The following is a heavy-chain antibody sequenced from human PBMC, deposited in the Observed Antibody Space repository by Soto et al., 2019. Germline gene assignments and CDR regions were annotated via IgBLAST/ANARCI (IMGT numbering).Heavy chain of an antibody. CDR1: GFSLSTSGVG. CDR3: APTRYYYDSSGYSNWFDP. Sequence: SGPTLVNPTQTLTLTCTFSGFSLSTSGVGVGWIRQPPGKALEWLALIYWDDDKRYSPSLKSRLTITKDTSKNQVVLTMTNMDPVDTATYYCAPTRYYYDSSGYSNWFDPWGQGTLVTASS. J-gene: IGHJ5*02. CDR2: IYWDDDK. D-gene: IGHD3-22*01. V-gene: IGHV2-5*02.